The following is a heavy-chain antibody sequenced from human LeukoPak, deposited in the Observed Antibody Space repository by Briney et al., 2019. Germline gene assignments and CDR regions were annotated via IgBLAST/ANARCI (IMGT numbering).Heavy chain of an antibody. D-gene: IGHD5-18*01. V-gene: IGHV3-74*01. Sequence: GGSLKLSCAASGIIFSNYWMHWVRQAPGKGLVWVSRINRDGSSTSYADSVKGRFTISRDNAKNTLYLQMNSLRAEDTAVYYCARGGGYSYGSFDYWGQGTLVTVSS. CDR1: GIIFSNYW. CDR3: ARGGGYSYGSFDY. CDR2: INRDGSST. J-gene: IGHJ4*02.